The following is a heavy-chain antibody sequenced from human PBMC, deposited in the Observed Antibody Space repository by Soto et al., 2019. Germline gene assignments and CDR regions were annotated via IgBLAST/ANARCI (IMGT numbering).Heavy chain of an antibody. CDR1: GGSISSYY. CDR3: ARGGYSSSWYYFDY. V-gene: IGHV4-59*01. CDR2: IYYSGST. Sequence: SETLSLTCTVSGGSISSYYWSWIRQPPGKGLEWIGYIYYSGSTNYNPSLKSRVTISVDTSKNQFSLKLSSVTAADTAVYYCARGGYSSSWYYFDYWGQGTLVTVSS. J-gene: IGHJ4*02. D-gene: IGHD6-13*01.